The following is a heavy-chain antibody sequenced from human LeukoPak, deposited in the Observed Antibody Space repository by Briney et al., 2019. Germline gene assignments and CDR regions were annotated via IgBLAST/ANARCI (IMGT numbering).Heavy chain of an antibody. CDR1: GYTFTGYY. D-gene: IGHD4-11*01. CDR2: INPNSGGT. V-gene: IGHV1-2*02. Sequence: ASVKVSCKASGYTFTGYYMHWVRQAPGQGLEWMGWINPNSGGTNYAQKFQGRVTMTRDTSISTAYMELSRLRSDDMAVYYCARVKVYSNFIDYWGQGTLVTVSS. CDR3: ARVKVYSNFIDY. J-gene: IGHJ4*02.